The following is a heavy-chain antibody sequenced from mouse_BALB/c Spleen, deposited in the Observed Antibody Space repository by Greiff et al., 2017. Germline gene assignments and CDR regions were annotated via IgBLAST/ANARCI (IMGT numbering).Heavy chain of an antibody. CDR1: GFSLTSYG. V-gene: IGHV2-9*02. D-gene: IGHD2-4*01. CDR3: ARADYPLAY. CDR2: IWAGGST. Sequence: VQLQQSGPGLVAPSQSLSITCTVSGFSLTSYGVHWVRQPPGKGLEWLGVIWAGGSTNYNSALMSRLSISKDNSKSQVFLKMNSLQTDDTAMYYCARADYPLAYWGQGTLVTVSA. J-gene: IGHJ3*01.